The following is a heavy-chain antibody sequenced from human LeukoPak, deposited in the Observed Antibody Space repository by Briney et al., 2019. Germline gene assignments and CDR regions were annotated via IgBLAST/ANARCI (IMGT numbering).Heavy chain of an antibody. J-gene: IGHJ4*02. CDR2: ISSSSSYI. CDR3: AKDPLLWFGEYYFDY. Sequence: GGSLRLSCAASGFTFSSYSMNWVRQAPGKGLEWVSSISSSSSYIYYADSVKGRFTISRDNSKNTLYLQMNSLRAEDTAVYYCAKDPLLWFGEYYFDYWGQGTLVTVSS. D-gene: IGHD3-10*01. CDR1: GFTFSSYS. V-gene: IGHV3-21*04.